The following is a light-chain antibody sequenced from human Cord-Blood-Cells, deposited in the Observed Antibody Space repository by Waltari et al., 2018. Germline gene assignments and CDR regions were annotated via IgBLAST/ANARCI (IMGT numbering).Light chain of an antibody. J-gene: IGKJ4*01. Sequence: DIVISQSPASLAVSLGARSTINCKSLQSVLYSANNKNYLAWYQQKPGQPPKLLIYWASTRESGVPDRFSGSGSGTDFTLTISSLQAEDVAVYYCQQYYSTPLTFGGGTKVEIK. CDR3: QQYYSTPLT. V-gene: IGKV4-1*01. CDR2: WAS. CDR1: QSVLYSANNKNY.